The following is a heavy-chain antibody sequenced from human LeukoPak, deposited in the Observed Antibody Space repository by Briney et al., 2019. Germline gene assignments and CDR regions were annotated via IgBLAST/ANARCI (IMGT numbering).Heavy chain of an antibody. CDR3: AKALVTSPIYNWYFDL. D-gene: IGHD4-11*01. CDR1: GFPQSNLP. Sequence: GGPLRLPYAGSGFPQSNLPMVWAPQPPGRGLAWVSGIYGDITFDADSVKGRFTISRDDSKNTLFLQMNSLRADDTALYYCAKALVTSPIYNWYFDLWGRGTLVTVSS. CDR2: IYGDIT. J-gene: IGHJ2*01. V-gene: IGHV3-23*01.